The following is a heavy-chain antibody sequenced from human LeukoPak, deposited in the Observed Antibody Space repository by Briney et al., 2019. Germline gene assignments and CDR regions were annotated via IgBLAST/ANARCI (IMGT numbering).Heavy chain of an antibody. CDR3: ARSGTYYFDY. J-gene: IGHJ4*02. Sequence: SGPTLVKPTQTLTLMCTFSGFSLSTSGVDVGWIRQPPGHALEWLTLIYWDDDKRYSPSLKSRLTITKDTSKNQVVVTMTNMDPVDTATYYCARSGTYYFDYWGQGTLVTVSS. CDR2: IYWDDDK. CDR1: GFSLSTSGVD. D-gene: IGHD1-26*01. V-gene: IGHV2-5*02.